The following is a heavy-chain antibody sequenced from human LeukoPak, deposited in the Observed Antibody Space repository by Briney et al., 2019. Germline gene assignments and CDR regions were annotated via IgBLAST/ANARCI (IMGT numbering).Heavy chain of an antibody. CDR2: IYHSGTA. CDR1: KDSISSGGYY. D-gene: IGHD6-13*01. CDR3: ARDVSGYGNLDC. V-gene: IGHV4-31*03. Sequence: SETLSLTCTVSKDSISSGGYYWSWIRQNPGKGLEWIVYIYHSGTAYYNPSLKSRVTISVDTSKKHFSLNLSSVTAADTAVYYCARDVSGYGNLDCWGQGTLVTVSS. J-gene: IGHJ4*02.